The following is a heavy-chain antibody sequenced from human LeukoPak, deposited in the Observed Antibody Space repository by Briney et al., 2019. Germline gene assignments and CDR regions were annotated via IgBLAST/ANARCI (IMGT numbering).Heavy chain of an antibody. CDR3: ARDGIVATISYYYYYMDV. V-gene: IGHV4-4*07. J-gene: IGHJ6*03. CDR2: IYTSGST. Sequence: KPSETLSLTCTVSGGSISSYYWSWIRQPAGKGLEWIGRIYTSGSTNYNPSLKSRVTMSVDTSKNQFSLKLSSVTAADTAVYYCARDGIVATISYYYYYMDVWGKGTTVTISS. D-gene: IGHD5-12*01. CDR1: GGSISSYY.